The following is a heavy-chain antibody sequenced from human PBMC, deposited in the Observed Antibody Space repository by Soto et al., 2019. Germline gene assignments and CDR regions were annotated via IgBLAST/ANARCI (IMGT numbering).Heavy chain of an antibody. CDR1: GGSISSYY. J-gene: IGHJ5*02. V-gene: IGHV4-59*01. CDR2: IYYSGST. Sequence: SETLSLTCTVSGGSISSYYWSWIRQPPGKGLEWIGYIYYSGSTNYNPSLKSRVTISVDTSKNQFSLKLSSVTAADTAVYYCARDRFDFWRGAASWSDPWGQGPLVTVSS. CDR3: ARDRFDFWRGAASWSDP. D-gene: IGHD3-3*01.